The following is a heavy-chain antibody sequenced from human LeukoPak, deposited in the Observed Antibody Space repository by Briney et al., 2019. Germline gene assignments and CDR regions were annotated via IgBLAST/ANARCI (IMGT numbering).Heavy chain of an antibody. CDR2: ISSSSSTI. J-gene: IGHJ3*02. CDR1: GFTFSHYS. V-gene: IGHV3-48*01. CDR3: ARVFRPSLTVFIIRGAFDI. Sequence: PGGSLRLSCAASGFTFSHYSMNWVRQAPGKGLEWGSYISSSSSTIYYADSVKGRFTISRDNAKNSLYLQMNSLRAEDTAVYYCARVFRPSLTVFIIRGAFDIWGQGTMVTVSS. D-gene: IGHD3-3*01.